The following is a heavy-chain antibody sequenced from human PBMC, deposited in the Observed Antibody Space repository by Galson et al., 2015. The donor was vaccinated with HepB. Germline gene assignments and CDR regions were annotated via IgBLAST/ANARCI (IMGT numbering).Heavy chain of an antibody. V-gene: IGHV3-74*01. CDR2: INSDGSSI. CDR1: AFTFSSYW. D-gene: IGHD3-3*01. Sequence: LRLSCAASAFTFSSYWMHWVRQVPGKGLVWVSRINSDGSSITYADSVKGRFTISRDDAKNTLYLQMNSLRAEDTAVYYCARGDYDSWRGFYTGEGYYSDVWGKGTTVTVSS. J-gene: IGHJ6*03. CDR3: ARGDYDSWRGFYTGEGYYSDV.